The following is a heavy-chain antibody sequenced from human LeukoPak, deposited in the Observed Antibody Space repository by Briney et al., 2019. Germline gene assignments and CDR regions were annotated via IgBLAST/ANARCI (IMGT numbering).Heavy chain of an antibody. Sequence: GRSLRLSCAASGFTFSSYGMHWVRQAPGKGLEWVAVISYDGSNKYYADSVKGRFTISRDNSKNTLNLQMNSLRAEDTAVYYCARGYYDFWSGYYNWFDPWGQGTLVTVSS. V-gene: IGHV3-30*03. CDR1: GFTFSSYG. D-gene: IGHD3-3*01. J-gene: IGHJ5*02. CDR2: ISYDGSNK. CDR3: ARGYYDFWSGYYNWFDP.